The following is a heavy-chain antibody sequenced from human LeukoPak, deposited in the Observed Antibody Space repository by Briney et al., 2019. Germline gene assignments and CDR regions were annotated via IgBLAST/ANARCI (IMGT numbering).Heavy chain of an antibody. D-gene: IGHD5-24*01. V-gene: IGHV4-59*01. CDR1: GGSISSYY. CDR3: ARGDRDGYNYLPTNFDY. J-gene: IGHJ4*02. Sequence: SETLSLTCTVSGGSISSYYWSWIRQPPGKGLEWIGYIYYSGSTNYNPSLKSRVTISVDTSKNQFSLKLSSVTAADTAVYYCARGDRDGYNYLPTNFDYWGQGTLVTVSS. CDR2: IYYSGST.